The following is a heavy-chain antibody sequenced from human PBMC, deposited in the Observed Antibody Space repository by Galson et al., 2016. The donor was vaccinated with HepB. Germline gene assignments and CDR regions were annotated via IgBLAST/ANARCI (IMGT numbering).Heavy chain of an antibody. CDR3: ATSGNYYYDSSGYDPNWFDP. Sequence: ETLSLTCAVSGGSISSSDWWTWVRQPQGQGLGWFGCIHYIGSTYCNPSLKSRVTISVDTSKNQFSLKLSSVTAADTAVYYCATSGNYYYDSSGYDPNWFDPWGQGTLVTVSS. D-gene: IGHD3-22*01. CDR2: IHYIGST. CDR1: GGSISSSDW. V-gene: IGHV4-4*02. J-gene: IGHJ5*02.